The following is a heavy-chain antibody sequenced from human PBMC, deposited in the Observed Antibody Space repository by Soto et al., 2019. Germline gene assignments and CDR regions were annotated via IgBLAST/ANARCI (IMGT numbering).Heavy chain of an antibody. V-gene: IGHV6-1*01. CDR1: GDSVSSNSVA. CDR3: ASLHSGASDSYDV. CDR2: PYYRSKWYN. D-gene: IGHD5-12*01. Sequence: SQTLSLTCVISGDSVSSNSVAWNWIRQSPSRGLEWLAWPYYRSKWYNNYAVSVKSRITITPDTSNNPFSLQLNSVSPEDTAVYYCASLHSGASDSYDVWGQGTMVTVSS. J-gene: IGHJ3*01.